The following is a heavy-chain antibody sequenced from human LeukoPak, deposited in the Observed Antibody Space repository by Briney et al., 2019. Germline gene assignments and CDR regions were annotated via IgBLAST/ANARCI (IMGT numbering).Heavy chain of an antibody. CDR1: GFTFSSYS. D-gene: IGHD3-10*01. CDR3: ARVGFGWYCGSGSPPYYYYGMDV. CDR2: ISSSSSYI. Sequence: GGSLRLSCAASGFTFSSYSMNWVRQAPGKGLEWVSSISSSSSYIYYADSVKGRFTISRDNAKNSLYLQMNSLRAEDTAVYYCARVGFGWYCGSGSPPYYYYGMDVWGQGTTVTVSS. J-gene: IGHJ6*02. V-gene: IGHV3-21*01.